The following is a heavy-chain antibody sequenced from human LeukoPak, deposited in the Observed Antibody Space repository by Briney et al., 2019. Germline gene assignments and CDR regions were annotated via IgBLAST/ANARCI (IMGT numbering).Heavy chain of an antibody. CDR1: GFTFSSYA. Sequence: PGGSLRLSCAASGFTFSSYAMSWVRQAPGKGLEWVSAISGSGGSTYYADSVKGRFTVSRDNSKNTLYLQMNSLRAEDTAVYYCAKVQYSGYDGYFDYWGQGTLVTVSS. J-gene: IGHJ4*02. V-gene: IGHV3-23*01. D-gene: IGHD5-12*01. CDR2: ISGSGGST. CDR3: AKVQYSGYDGYFDY.